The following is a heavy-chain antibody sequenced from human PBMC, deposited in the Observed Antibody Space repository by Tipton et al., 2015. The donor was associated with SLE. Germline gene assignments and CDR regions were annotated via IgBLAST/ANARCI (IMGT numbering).Heavy chain of an antibody. D-gene: IGHD1-1*01. CDR3: ARFRREHQLVRLAWL. V-gene: IGHV4-39*07. CDR1: GDSISSSSYY. Sequence: TLSLTCTVSGDSISSSSYYWGWIRQPPGKGLEWVGTVYYTGNTFYNPSLKSRVTILVDTSKNQFSLKLSSVTAADTAMYYCARFRREHQLVRLAWLWGQGTLVTVSS. J-gene: IGHJ4*02. CDR2: VYYTGNT.